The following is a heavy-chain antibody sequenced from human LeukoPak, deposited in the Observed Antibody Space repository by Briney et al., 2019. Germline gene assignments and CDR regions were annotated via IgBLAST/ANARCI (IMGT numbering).Heavy chain of an antibody. CDR2: VSGSGVST. CDR3: AKPRVTNYWYFDL. Sequence: GGSLRLSCAASGLTFSSYAMSWVRQAPGKGLEWVSTVSGSGVSTYYADSVKGRFTVSRDNSKNTLYLQMNSLGAEDTAVYYCAKPRVTNYWYFDLWGRGTLVTVSS. J-gene: IGHJ2*01. V-gene: IGHV3-23*01. D-gene: IGHD5-18*01. CDR1: GLTFSSYA.